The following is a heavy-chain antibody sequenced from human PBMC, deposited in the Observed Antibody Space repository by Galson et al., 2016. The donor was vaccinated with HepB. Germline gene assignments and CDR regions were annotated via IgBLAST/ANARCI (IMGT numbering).Heavy chain of an antibody. D-gene: IGHD5-18*01. CDR3: ARADTQLWSIEY. V-gene: IGHV4-59*01. J-gene: IGHJ4*02. CDR1: GGSISIYY. Sequence: ETLSLTCTVSGGSISIYYWTWIRQSPGKGLEWIGDIYYSGSTNYNPSLKSRVSISLDTSKNQFSLKLSSVTVADTAVYYCARADTQLWSIEYWGQGTQVTVSS. CDR2: IYYSGST.